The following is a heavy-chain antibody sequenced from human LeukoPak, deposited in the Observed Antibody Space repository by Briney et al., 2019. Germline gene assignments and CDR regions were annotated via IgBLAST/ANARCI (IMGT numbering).Heavy chain of an antibody. CDR3: ARDYCGGDCDSVPHYSDY. D-gene: IGHD2-21*02. Sequence: ASVKVSCKASRYTFTGFYMHWVRQAPGQGLEWMGWINPNSGGTNYAQKFQGRVSLTRDTSISTAYMKLSRLRSDDTAVYYCARDYCGGDCDSVPHYSDYWGQGTLVTVSS. V-gene: IGHV1-2*02. CDR1: RYTFTGFY. J-gene: IGHJ4*02. CDR2: INPNSGGT.